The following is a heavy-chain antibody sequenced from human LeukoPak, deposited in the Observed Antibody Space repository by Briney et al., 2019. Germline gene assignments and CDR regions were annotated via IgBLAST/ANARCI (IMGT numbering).Heavy chain of an antibody. CDR1: GGPIRDFY. Sequence: SETLSLTCTVSGGPIRDFYWSWIRLPPGRGLEWIGYTYYSGSTSYNPSLESRVAISVDMSKSQFSLELSSVTAADTAIYYCTRHKRWLQFPDAFDVWGQGTLVTVSS. D-gene: IGHD5-24*01. V-gene: IGHV4-59*08. CDR3: TRHKRWLQFPDAFDV. CDR2: TYYSGST. J-gene: IGHJ3*01.